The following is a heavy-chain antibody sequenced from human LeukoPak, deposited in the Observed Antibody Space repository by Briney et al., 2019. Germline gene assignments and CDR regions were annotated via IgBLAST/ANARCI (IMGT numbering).Heavy chain of an antibody. Sequence: ASVKVSFKTSGYTFTVYYMHWVRQAPGQGLEWMGWIYPNSGGTNYAQKFQGRVSITRDTSISTAYMELSSLRADDTAEYYCARDNEWLRFASSQYYYYYYMDVWGKGTTVTISS. J-gene: IGHJ6*03. V-gene: IGHV1-2*02. CDR2: IYPNSGGT. D-gene: IGHD5-12*01. CDR1: GYTFTVYY. CDR3: ARDNEWLRFASSQYYYYYYMDV.